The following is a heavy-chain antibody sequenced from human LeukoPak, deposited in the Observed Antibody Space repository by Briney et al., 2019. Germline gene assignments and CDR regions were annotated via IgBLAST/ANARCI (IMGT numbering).Heavy chain of an antibody. CDR2: ISYDGSNK. V-gene: IGHV3-30*18. CDR1: GFTFSSYG. CDR3: AKDRFVKCGDCYSRPCDY. Sequence: QPGGSLRLSCAASGFTFSSYGMHWVRQAPGKGLEWVAVISYDGSNKYYADSVKGRFTISRDNSKNTLYLQMNSLRAEDTAVYYCAKDRFVKCGDCYSRPCDYWGQGTLVTVSS. J-gene: IGHJ4*02. D-gene: IGHD2-21*02.